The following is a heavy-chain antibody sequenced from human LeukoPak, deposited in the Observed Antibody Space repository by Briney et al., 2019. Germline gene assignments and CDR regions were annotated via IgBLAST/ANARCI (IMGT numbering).Heavy chain of an antibody. J-gene: IGHJ3*02. CDR3: ARRDYYDSSGYRDAFDI. Sequence: TSETLSLTCAVSGGPISSSNWWSWVRQPPGKGLEWIGEIYHSGSTNYNPSLKSRVTISVDKSKNQFSLKLSSVTAADTAVYYCARRDYYDSSGYRDAFDIWGQGTMVTVSS. CDR1: GGPISSSNW. D-gene: IGHD3-22*01. CDR2: IYHSGST. V-gene: IGHV4-4*02.